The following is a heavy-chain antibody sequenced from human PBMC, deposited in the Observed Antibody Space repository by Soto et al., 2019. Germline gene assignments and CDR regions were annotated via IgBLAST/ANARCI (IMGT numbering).Heavy chain of an antibody. Sequence: PGGSLRLSCAASGFTFSSYGMHWVRQAPGKGLEWVAVISYDGSNKYYADSVKGRFTISRDNSKNTLYLQMNSLRAEDTAVYYCAKDQASYFDYGGQGNLVTGS. D-gene: IGHD5-12*01. CDR2: ISYDGSNK. J-gene: IGHJ4*02. V-gene: IGHV3-30*18. CDR3: AKDQASYFDY. CDR1: GFTFSSYG.